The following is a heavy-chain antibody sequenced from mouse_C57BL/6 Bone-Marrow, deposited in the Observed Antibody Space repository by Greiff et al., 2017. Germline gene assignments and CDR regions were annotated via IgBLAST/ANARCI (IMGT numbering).Heavy chain of an antibody. CDR2: ISYDGSN. CDR3: ARDYGSSYGY. D-gene: IGHD1-1*01. V-gene: IGHV3-6*01. CDR1: GYSITSGYY. Sequence: EVQLQQSGPGLVKPSQSLSLTCSVTGYSITSGYYWNWIRQFPGNKLEWMGYISYDGSNNYNPSPKNRISITRDTSKNQFFLKLNSVTTEDTATYYCARDYGSSYGYWGQGTTLTVSS. J-gene: IGHJ2*01.